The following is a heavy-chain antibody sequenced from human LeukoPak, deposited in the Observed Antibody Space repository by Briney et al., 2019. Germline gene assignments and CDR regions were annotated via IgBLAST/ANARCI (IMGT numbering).Heavy chain of an antibody. D-gene: IGHD3-22*01. V-gene: IGHV4-59*02. CDR2: IYYTGST. Sequence: SETLSLTCTISGGSVSDYYWSWIRQSPGKGLEWIGYIYYTGSTTYNPSLKSRVTMSADTSKNQFSLKLSSVTAADTAVYYCARVTGYMIEDYFDYWGQGTLVTVSS. CDR1: GGSVSDYY. CDR3: ARVTGYMIEDYFDY. J-gene: IGHJ4*02.